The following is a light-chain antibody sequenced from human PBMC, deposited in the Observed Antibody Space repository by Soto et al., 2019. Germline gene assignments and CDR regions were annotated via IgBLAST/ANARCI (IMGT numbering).Light chain of an antibody. CDR2: KAC. V-gene: IGKV1-5*03. CDR1: RSISSW. J-gene: IGKJ1*01. Sequence: DIQMTQSPSTLCASVGDRVTITCRASRSISSWLAWYQQKPGKAPKLLIYKACSLESGVPSKFSGSGSGKECTISISSLHPDAFATYSCPQYNTYPRTIGQETKVEIK. CDR3: PQYNTYPRT.